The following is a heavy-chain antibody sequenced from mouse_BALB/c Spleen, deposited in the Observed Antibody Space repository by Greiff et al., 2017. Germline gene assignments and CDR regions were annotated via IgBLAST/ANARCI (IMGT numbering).Heavy chain of an antibody. CDR1: GYTFTSYW. Sequence: QVQLQQSGAELARPGASVKLSCKASGYTFTSYWMQWVKQRPGQGLEWIGAIYPGDGDTRYTQKFKGKATLTADKSSSTAYMQLSSLASEDSAVYYCARVREVYAMDYWGQGTSVTVSS. V-gene: IGHV1-87*01. CDR3: ARVREVYAMDY. J-gene: IGHJ4*01. CDR2: IYPGDGDT.